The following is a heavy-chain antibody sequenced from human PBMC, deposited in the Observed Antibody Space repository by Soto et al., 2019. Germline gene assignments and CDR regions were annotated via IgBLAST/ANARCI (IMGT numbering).Heavy chain of an antibody. CDR1: AYTFTNYA. V-gene: IGHV1-18*01. D-gene: IGHD2-15*01. Sequence: QVQLAQSGAEVKKPGASVRVSCQTSAYTFTNYAVSWVRQAPGQGLEWMGWISGDNGNTIYAQKFQGRVTMTTDTSTRKAYMELRSLRSDDTAVYYCATGLLGYCSGGSCYSDSWGQGTLVTVSS. J-gene: IGHJ4*02. CDR2: ISGDNGNT. CDR3: ATGLLGYCSGGSCYSDS.